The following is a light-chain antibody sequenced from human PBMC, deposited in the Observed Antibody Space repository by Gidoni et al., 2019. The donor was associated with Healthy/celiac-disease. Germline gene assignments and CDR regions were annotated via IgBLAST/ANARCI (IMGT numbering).Light chain of an antibody. Sequence: DIQMTQSPSSLSASVGDRVTITCRASQSMSSYLNWYQQKPGKAPKLLIYAASSLHSGVPSRFSGSGSGTDCTLTISSLQPEDFATYYWQQSYSTPLTFGGGTKVEIK. V-gene: IGKV1-39*01. CDR1: QSMSSY. CDR3: QQSYSTPLT. J-gene: IGKJ4*01. CDR2: AAS.